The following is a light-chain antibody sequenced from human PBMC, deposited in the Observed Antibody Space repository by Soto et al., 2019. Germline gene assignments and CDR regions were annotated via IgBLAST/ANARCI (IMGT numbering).Light chain of an antibody. V-gene: IGKV2-28*01. CDR3: MQGTHWPPWK. CDR1: QSLLHSNGYNF. CDR2: LGS. J-gene: IGKJ1*01. Sequence: DIVMTQSPLSLPVTPGEPASISCRSSQSLLHSNGYNFLDWYLQKPGQSPQLLIYLGSNRASGVPDRFSASGSGTDFTLKISRVEAEDLGVYYCMQGTHWPPWKFGQGTKVDIK.